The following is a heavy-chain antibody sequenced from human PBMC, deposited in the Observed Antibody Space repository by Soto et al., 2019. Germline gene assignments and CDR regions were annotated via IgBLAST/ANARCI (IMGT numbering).Heavy chain of an antibody. CDR3: AGIGEDVYYGMDV. CDR2: IYSRGDT. CDR1: GGSMRSYY. D-gene: IGHD2-21*01. V-gene: IGHV4-4*07. Sequence: PAETVSLTCSVSGGSMRSYYWNWLRQPAGKGLEWIGRIYSRGDTNYNPSVKSRVTMSVDTSKNEFSLRLNSVTAADTAVYYCAGIGEDVYYGMDVWGQGTTVTVSS. J-gene: IGHJ6*02.